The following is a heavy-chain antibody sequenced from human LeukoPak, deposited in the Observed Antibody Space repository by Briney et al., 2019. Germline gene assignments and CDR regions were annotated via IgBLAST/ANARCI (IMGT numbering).Heavy chain of an antibody. Sequence: PWASVKVSCKASGYTFTGYYMHWVRQAPGQGLEWMGWMNPNSGNTGFAQKFQGRVTMTRDTSITTAYMELSGLKSEDTAVYYCVREPDNLSSTSSYDYWGQGTLVTVSS. CDR2: MNPNSGNT. CDR3: VREPDNLSSTSSYDY. J-gene: IGHJ4*02. D-gene: IGHD2-2*01. CDR1: GYTFTGYY. V-gene: IGHV1-8*02.